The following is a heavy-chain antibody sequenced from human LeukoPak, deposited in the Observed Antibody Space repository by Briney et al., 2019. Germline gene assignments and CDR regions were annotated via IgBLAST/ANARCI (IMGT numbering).Heavy chain of an antibody. CDR1: GFTFSSYA. V-gene: IGHV3-23*01. Sequence: GGSLRLSCAASGFTFSSYAMSWVRQAPGKGLEWVSAISGSGGSTYYADSVKGRFTISRDNFKNTLYLQMNSLRAEDTAVYYCAKVWSVGATIYYFDYWGQGTLVTVSS. D-gene: IGHD1-26*01. CDR3: AKVWSVGATIYYFDY. CDR2: ISGSGGST. J-gene: IGHJ4*02.